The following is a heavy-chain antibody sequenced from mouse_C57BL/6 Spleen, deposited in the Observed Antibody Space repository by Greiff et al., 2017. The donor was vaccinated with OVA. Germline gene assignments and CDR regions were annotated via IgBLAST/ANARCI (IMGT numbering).Heavy chain of an antibody. CDR2: ISSGSSTI. J-gene: IGHJ1*03. V-gene: IGHV5-17*01. D-gene: IGHD1-1*01. CDR3: ARYYGSDARYFGV. Sequence: EVKLMESGGGLVKPGGSLKLSCAASGFTFSDYGMHWVRQAPEKGLEWVAYISSGSSTIYYADTVKGRFTISRDNAKNTLFLQMTSLRSEDTAMYYCARYYGSDARYFGVWGTGTTVTAAS. CDR1: GFTFSDYG.